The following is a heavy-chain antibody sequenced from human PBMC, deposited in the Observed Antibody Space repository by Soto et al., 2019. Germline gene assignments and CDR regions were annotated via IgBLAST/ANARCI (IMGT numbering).Heavy chain of an antibody. CDR3: AKVSSEPFYDFWSGYVDY. D-gene: IGHD3-3*01. CDR1: GFTFSSYA. V-gene: IGHV3-23*01. CDR2: ISGSGGST. Sequence: GGSLRLSCAASGFTFSSYAMSWVRQAPGKGLEWVSAISGSGGSTYYADSVKGRFTISRDNSKNTLYLQMNSLRAEDTALYYCAKVSSEPFYDFWSGYVDYWGQGTLVTVSS. J-gene: IGHJ4*02.